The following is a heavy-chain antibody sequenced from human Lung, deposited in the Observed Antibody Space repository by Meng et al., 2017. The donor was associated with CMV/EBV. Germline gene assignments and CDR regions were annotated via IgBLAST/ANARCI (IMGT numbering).Heavy chain of an antibody. D-gene: IGHD6-19*01. Sequence: QGQLQQSGPRWVTPSQTLSLSGAISGDSVASNSDAWNWIRQAPSRGLDSLGRTYYRSKWYKGYAVSVKSRITINPDTSKNQFSLQLNSVTPEDTAMYYCARSGSSGWIDYWGQGTLVTVSS. CDR2: TYYRSKWYK. V-gene: IGHV6-1*01. J-gene: IGHJ4*02. CDR3: ARSGSSGWIDY. CDR1: GDSVASNSDA.